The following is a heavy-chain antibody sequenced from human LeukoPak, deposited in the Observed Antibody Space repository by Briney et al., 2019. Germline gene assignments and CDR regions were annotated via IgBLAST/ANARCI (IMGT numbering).Heavy chain of an antibody. CDR1: GRSFSGYY. CDR3: ARGRVGYCSGGSCYADY. Sequence: SETLSLTCAVYGRSFSGYYWSWIRQPPGKGLEWIGEINHSGSTNYNPSLKSRVTISVDTSKNQFSLKLSSVTAADTAVYYCARGRVGYCSGGSCYADYWGQGTLVTVSS. J-gene: IGHJ4*02. V-gene: IGHV4-34*01. CDR2: INHSGST. D-gene: IGHD2-15*01.